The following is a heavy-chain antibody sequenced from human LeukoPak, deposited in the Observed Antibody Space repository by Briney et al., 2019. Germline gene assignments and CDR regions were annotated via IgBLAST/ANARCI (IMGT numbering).Heavy chain of an antibody. V-gene: IGHV1-18*01. CDR3: ARERGGRECSGGSCYYFDY. D-gene: IGHD2-15*01. J-gene: IGHJ4*02. CDR2: ISAYNGNT. Sequence: ASVKVSCKASGYTSTSYGISWVRQAPGQGLEWMGWISAYNGNTNYAQKLQGRVTMTTDTSTSTAYMELRSLRSDDTAVYYCARERGGRECSGGSCYYFDYWGQGTLVTVSS. CDR1: GYTSTSYG.